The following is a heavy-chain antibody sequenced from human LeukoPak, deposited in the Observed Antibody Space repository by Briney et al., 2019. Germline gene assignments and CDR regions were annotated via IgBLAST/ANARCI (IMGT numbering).Heavy chain of an antibody. CDR2: IYSGGST. Sequence: GGSLRLSCAAPGFTVSSNYMTWVRQAPGKGLEWVSVIYSGGSTYYADSVKGRFTISRDNSKNTLYLQMNSLGAEDTAVYYCARETGCYLGYWGQGTLVTVSS. V-gene: IGHV3-53*01. J-gene: IGHJ4*02. CDR1: GFTVSSNY. CDR3: ARETGCYLGY. D-gene: IGHD7-27*01.